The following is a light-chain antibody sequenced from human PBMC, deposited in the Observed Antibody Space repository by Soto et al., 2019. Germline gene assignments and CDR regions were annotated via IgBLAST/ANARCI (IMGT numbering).Light chain of an antibody. J-gene: IGLJ3*02. V-gene: IGLV2-8*01. CDR1: SSDVGGYNY. CDR3: SSYAGSNSGV. CDR2: EVG. Sequence: QSALTQPPSASGSPGQSVTISCTGTSSDVGGYNYVSWYQQHPGKAPKLMIYEVGERPSGVPNRFSGSKSGNTASLTVSGLQAEDEADYYCSSYAGSNSGVFGGGPKLTVL.